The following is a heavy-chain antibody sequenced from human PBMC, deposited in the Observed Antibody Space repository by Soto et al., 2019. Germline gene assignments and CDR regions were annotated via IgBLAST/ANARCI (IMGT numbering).Heavy chain of an antibody. CDR2: IIPIFGTA. D-gene: IGHD6-25*01. CDR1: GGTFSSYA. J-gene: IGHJ6*02. V-gene: IGHV1-69*13. Sequence: GPPVKVSCKASGGTFSSYAISWVRQAPGQGLEWMGGIIPIFGTANYAQKFQGRVTITADESTSTAYMELSSLGSEDTAVYYCARGYSSEPLDVWGQGTTVTVSS. CDR3: ARGYSSEPLDV.